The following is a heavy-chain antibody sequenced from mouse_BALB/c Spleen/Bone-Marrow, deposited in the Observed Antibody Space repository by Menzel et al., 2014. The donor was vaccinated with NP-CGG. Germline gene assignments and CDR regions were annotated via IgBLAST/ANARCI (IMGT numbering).Heavy chain of an antibody. CDR3: ARSDGYRDMDY. J-gene: IGHJ4*01. CDR1: DYAFSSSW. Sequence: QVQLQQSGPELVKPGASVKISCKASDYAFSSSWMNWVKQRPGQGLEWIGRIYPGDGDTKYNGKFKGKATLTADKSSSTAYMQLSSLTSVDSAVYFCARSDGYRDMDYWGQGTSVTVSS. D-gene: IGHD2-3*01. V-gene: IGHV1-82*01. CDR2: IYPGDGDT.